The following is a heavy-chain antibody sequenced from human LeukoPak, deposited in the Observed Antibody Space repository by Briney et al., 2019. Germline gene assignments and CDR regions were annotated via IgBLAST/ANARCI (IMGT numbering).Heavy chain of an antibody. CDR1: GYTFTSYD. V-gene: IGHV1-8*01. CDR3: ARVPPYCHSPSCYVFSDYYYYYGMDV. Sequence: GASVKVSCKASGYTFTSYDINWVRQATGQGLEWMGWMNPNSGNTGYAQKFQGRVTMTRNTSISTVYMELSSLRSEDTAVYYCARVPPYCHSPSCYVFSDYYYYYGMDVWGQGTTVTVSS. D-gene: IGHD2-2*01. CDR2: MNPNSGNT. J-gene: IGHJ6*02.